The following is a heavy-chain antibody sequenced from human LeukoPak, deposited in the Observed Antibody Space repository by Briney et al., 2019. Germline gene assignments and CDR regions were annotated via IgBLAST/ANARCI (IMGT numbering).Heavy chain of an antibody. D-gene: IGHD2-2*02. Sequence: GGSLRLSCAASGFTFSSYSMNWVRQAPGKGLEWVSSISSSYIYYADSVKGRFTISRDNAKNSLYLQMNSLRAEDTAVYYCAREVLGYCSSTSCYTWGVFDYWGQGTLVTVSS. CDR1: GFTFSSYS. V-gene: IGHV3-21*01. CDR3: AREVLGYCSSTSCYTWGVFDY. CDR2: ISSSYI. J-gene: IGHJ4*02.